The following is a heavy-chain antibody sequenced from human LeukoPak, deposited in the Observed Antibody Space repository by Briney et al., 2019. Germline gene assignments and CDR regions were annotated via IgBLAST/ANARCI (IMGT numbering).Heavy chain of an antibody. V-gene: IGHV3-48*03. CDR1: GFTFSSYE. D-gene: IGHD6-19*01. Sequence: PGGSLRLSCAASGFTFSSYEMNWVRQAPGKGLEWVSYISSSGSTIYYADSVKGRFTISRDNAKNSLYLQMNSLRAEDTAVYYCARGPAAVAGYYFDYWGQGTLVTVSS. CDR3: ARGPAAVAGYYFDY. J-gene: IGHJ4*02. CDR2: ISSSGSTI.